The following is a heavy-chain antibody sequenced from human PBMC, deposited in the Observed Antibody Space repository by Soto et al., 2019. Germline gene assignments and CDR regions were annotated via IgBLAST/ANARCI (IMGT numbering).Heavy chain of an antibody. CDR3: ARVWYSSGWYAFDI. D-gene: IGHD6-19*01. V-gene: IGHV3-33*01. CDR1: GFTFSSYG. CDR2: IWYDGSNK. Sequence: QVQLVESGGGVVQPGRSLRLSCAASGFTFSSYGMHWVRQAPGKGLEWVAVIWYDGSNKYYADSVKGRFTISRDNSKNTLYLQMNRLRAEDTAVYYCARVWYSSGWYAFDIWGQGTMVTVSS. J-gene: IGHJ3*02.